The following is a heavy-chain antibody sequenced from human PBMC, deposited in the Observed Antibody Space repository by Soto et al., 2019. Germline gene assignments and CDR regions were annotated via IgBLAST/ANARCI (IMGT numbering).Heavy chain of an antibody. J-gene: IGHJ4*02. CDR3: ARGSGIVGASLDY. CDR1: GGSISSGDYY. Sequence: PSETLSLTCTVSGGSISSGDYYWSWIRQPPGKGLEWIGYIYYSGSTYYNPSLKSRVTISVDTSKNQFSLKLSSVTAADTAVYYCARGSGIVGASLDYWGQGTLVTVSS. V-gene: IGHV4-30-4*01. CDR2: IYYSGST. D-gene: IGHD1-26*01.